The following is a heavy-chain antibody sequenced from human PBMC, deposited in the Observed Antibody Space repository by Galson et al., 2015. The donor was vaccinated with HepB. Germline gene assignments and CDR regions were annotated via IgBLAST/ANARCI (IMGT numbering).Heavy chain of an antibody. CDR3: ARENIYCSGGSCYPLHFDY. V-gene: IGHV1-69*04. J-gene: IGHJ4*02. Sequence: SVKVSCKASGGTFSSYTISWVRQAPGQGLEWMGRIIPILGIANYAQKFQGRVTITADKSTSTAYMELSSLRSEDTAVYYCARENIYCSGGSCYPLHFDYWGQGTLVTVSS. D-gene: IGHD2-15*01. CDR2: IIPILGIA. CDR1: GGTFSSYT.